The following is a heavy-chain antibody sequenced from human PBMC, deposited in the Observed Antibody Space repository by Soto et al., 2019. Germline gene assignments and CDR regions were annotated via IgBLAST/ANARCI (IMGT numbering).Heavy chain of an antibody. CDR1: GGSTSSSDW. Sequence: QVHLQESGPGLVKPSETLSLTCAISGGSTSSSDWWTWVRQPPGEGLEWIGEIHRAGVTNYNSSLKSRLTTSLDHSRNQFSLSLTLVSAADAAVYFCAGRPEIHPRWGQGILVPVSS. J-gene: IGHJ4*02. CDR2: IHRAGVT. CDR3: AGRPEIHPR. D-gene: IGHD5-18*01. V-gene: IGHV4-4*02.